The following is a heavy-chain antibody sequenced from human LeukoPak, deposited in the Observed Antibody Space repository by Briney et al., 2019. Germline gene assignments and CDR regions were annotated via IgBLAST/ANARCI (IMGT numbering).Heavy chain of an antibody. Sequence: GGSLRLSCSASGFTFSNYAIHWVREAPGKGLEYVSAISTNGGSTYYADSVKGRFTISRDNSKNTLYLQMSSLRAVDTAVYYCVKGYCSSGNCFSRTMYYFDYWGQGTLVTVSS. CDR1: GFTFSNYA. J-gene: IGHJ4*02. D-gene: IGHD2-15*01. V-gene: IGHV3-64D*09. CDR2: ISTNGGST. CDR3: VKGYCSSGNCFSRTMYYFDY.